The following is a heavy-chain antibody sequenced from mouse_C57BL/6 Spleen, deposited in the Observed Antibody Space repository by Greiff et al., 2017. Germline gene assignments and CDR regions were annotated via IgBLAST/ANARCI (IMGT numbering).Heavy chain of an antibody. CDR3: AREKGFLYYFDY. J-gene: IGHJ2*01. D-gene: IGHD3-2*02. CDR2: ISYDGSN. Sequence: ESGPGLVKPSQSLSLTCSVTGYSITSGYYWNWIRQFPGNKLEWMGYISYDGSNNYNPSLKNRISITRDTSKNQFFLKLNSVTTEDTATYYCAREKGFLYYFDYWGQGTTLTVSS. CDR1: GYSITSGYY. V-gene: IGHV3-6*01.